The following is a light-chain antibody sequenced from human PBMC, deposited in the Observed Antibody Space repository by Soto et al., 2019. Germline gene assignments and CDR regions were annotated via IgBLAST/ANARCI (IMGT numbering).Light chain of an antibody. Sequence: EIVMTQSPATLSVSPGERATLSCRASQSVSSNLAWYQQKPGQAPRLLIYGASTRATGIPARFSGGGSGTEFTLTISSLQSEDLAVYYCQQYNSWPPLTFGGGTKVEIK. CDR2: GAS. J-gene: IGKJ4*01. CDR3: QQYNSWPPLT. V-gene: IGKV3-15*01. CDR1: QSVSSN.